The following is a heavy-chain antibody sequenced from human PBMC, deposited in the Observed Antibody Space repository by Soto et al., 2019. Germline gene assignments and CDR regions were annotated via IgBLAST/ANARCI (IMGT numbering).Heavy chain of an antibody. CDR2: ISGSGGST. Sequence: GGSLRLSCAASGFTFSSYAMSWVRQAPGKGLEWVSAISGSGGSTYYADSVKGRFTISRDNSKNTLYLQMNSLRAEDTAVYYCAKDEYYYGSGSPPHFDYWGQGTLVTVSS. J-gene: IGHJ4*02. V-gene: IGHV3-23*01. CDR3: AKDEYYYGSGSPPHFDY. CDR1: GFTFSSYA. D-gene: IGHD3-10*01.